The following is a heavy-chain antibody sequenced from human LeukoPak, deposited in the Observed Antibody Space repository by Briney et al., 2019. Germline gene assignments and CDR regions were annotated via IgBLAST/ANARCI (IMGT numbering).Heavy chain of an antibody. J-gene: IGHJ3*02. CDR2: MYHDGYT. CDR3: ARSRGAVAGWSFDI. V-gene: IGHV4-4*02. Sequence: SGTLSLTCAVSGGSISNTDHWNWVRQPPGTGLEWIGEMYHDGYTNYNLSLKSRVTMSVDKSKNRFSLKLTSVTAADTAVYYCARSRGAVAGWSFDIWGQGTVVTVPS. CDR1: GGSISNTDH. D-gene: IGHD6-19*01.